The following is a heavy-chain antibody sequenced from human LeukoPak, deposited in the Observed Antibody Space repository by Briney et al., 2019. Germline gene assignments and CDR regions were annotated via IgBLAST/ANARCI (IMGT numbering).Heavy chain of an antibody. J-gene: IGHJ4*02. Sequence: SCKASGYTFTSYDINWVRQAPGKGLEWVAVISYDGSNKYYADSVKGRFTISRDNSKNTLYLQMNSLRAEDTAVYYCAKAGYYYDSSGYSYYFDYWGQGTLVTVSS. D-gene: IGHD3-22*01. CDR1: GYTFTSYD. CDR2: ISYDGSNK. V-gene: IGHV3-30*18. CDR3: AKAGYYYDSSGYSYYFDY.